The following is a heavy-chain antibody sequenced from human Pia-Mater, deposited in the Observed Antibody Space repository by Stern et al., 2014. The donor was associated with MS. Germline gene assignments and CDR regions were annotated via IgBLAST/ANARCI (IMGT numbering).Heavy chain of an antibody. Sequence: VQLVESGGDVVQPGRSLRLSCEASGFTFRSYVMYWVRQPPGKGLGGVALISDDGSGEYYADFVKGRFTISRDNSKNTLYLHMSSLSPEDTAVYYCVREREEEDPYNWFDTCGQGTLVTVSS. CDR2: ISDDGSGE. J-gene: IGHJ5*02. V-gene: IGHV3-30*04. CDR1: GFTFRSYV. CDR3: VREREEEDPYNWFDT. D-gene: IGHD2-15*01.